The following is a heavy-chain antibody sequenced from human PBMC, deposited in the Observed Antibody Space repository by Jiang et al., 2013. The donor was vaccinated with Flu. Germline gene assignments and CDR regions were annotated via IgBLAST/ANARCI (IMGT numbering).Heavy chain of an antibody. J-gene: IGHJ4*02. CDR3: TTDHINRIQLWNNFDY. CDR1: GFTFSNAW. D-gene: IGHD5-18*01. CDR2: IKSKTDGGTT. V-gene: IGHV3-15*01. Sequence: VQLLESGGGLVKPGGSLRLSCAASGFTFSNAWMSWVRQAPGKGLEWVGRIKSKTDGGTTDYAAPVKGRFTISRDDSKNTLYLQMNSLKTEDTAVYYCTTDHINRIQLWNNFDYWGQGTLVTVSS.